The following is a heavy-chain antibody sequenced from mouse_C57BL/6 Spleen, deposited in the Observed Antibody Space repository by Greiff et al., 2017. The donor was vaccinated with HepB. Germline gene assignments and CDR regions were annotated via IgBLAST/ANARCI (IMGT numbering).Heavy chain of an antibody. CDR3: ARDSSGYNDFDY. CDR2: IDPSDSYT. V-gene: IGHV1-69*01. CDR1: GYTFTSYW. D-gene: IGHD3-2*02. Sequence: VQLQQSGAELVMPGASVKLSCEASGYTFTSYWMHWVKQRPGQGLEWIGEIDPSDSYTNYNQKFKGKSTLTVDKSSSTAYMQLSSLTSEDSAVYYCARDSSGYNDFDYWGQGTTLTVSS. J-gene: IGHJ2*01.